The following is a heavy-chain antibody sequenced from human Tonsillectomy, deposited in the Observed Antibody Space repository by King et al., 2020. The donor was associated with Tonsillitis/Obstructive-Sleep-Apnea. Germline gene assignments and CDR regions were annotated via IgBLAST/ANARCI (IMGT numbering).Heavy chain of an antibody. Sequence: RVTLKESGPALVKPTQTLTLTCTFSGFSLSTSGMCVSWIRQPPGKALEWLARIDWDDDKYYSTSLKTRLTISKDTSKNQVVLTMTNMDPVDTATYYCARIESSSWYLDYWGQGTLVTVSS. J-gene: IGHJ4*02. D-gene: IGHD6-13*01. V-gene: IGHV2-70*11. CDR3: ARIESSSWYLDY. CDR1: GFSLSTSGMC. CDR2: IDWDDDK.